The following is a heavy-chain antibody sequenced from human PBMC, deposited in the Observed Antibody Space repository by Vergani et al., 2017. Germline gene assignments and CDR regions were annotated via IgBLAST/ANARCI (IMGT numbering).Heavy chain of an antibody. D-gene: IGHD3-10*01. Sequence: EVQLVESGGGLVKRGGSLRLSCAASGFTFSSYSMNWVRPAPGKGLEWVSSISSSSSYIHYSDSLKGRFTISRDNAKSSLYLQMNSLRAEDTGVYYCARDQYYRGSGSYPYFYYYGLDVWGQGTAVTVSS. J-gene: IGHJ6*02. V-gene: IGHV3-21*01. CDR3: ARDQYYRGSGSYPYFYYYGLDV. CDR2: ISSSSSYI. CDR1: GFTFSSYS.